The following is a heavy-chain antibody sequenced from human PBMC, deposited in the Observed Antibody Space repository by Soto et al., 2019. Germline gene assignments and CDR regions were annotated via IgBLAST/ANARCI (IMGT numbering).Heavy chain of an antibody. D-gene: IGHD3-10*01. Sequence: EVQLVESGGGLVQPGGSLRLSCSLSGFTFSSYSMNWVRQAPGKGLEWVSYISSSSGTIYYADSVKGRFTISRDNAKNSVYLQMYSLRAEDTAVYYCAREGSSGTDYWGQGTLVTVSS. V-gene: IGHV3-48*01. CDR2: ISSSSGTI. CDR1: GFTFSSYS. CDR3: AREGSSGTDY. J-gene: IGHJ4*02.